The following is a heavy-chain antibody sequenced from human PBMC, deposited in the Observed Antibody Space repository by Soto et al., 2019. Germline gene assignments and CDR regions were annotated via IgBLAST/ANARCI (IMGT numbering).Heavy chain of an antibody. CDR1: GITFEDYA. CDR3: AKGGVLGGLLGRYGMDV. CDR2: VSWNGDII. V-gene: IGHV3-9*01. Sequence: EVQLVESGGGLVQPGRSLRLSCAVSGITFEDYAMHWVRPGPGKGLEWVSGVSWNGDIIGYADSVRGRFTISRDNAKRALYVERIILRTQSPAVYSCAKGGVLGGLLGRYGMDVWGHGKTVTVSS. D-gene: IGHD5-12*01. J-gene: IGHJ6*02.